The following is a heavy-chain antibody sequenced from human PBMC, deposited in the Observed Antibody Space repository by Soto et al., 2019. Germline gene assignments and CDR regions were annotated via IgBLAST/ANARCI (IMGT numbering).Heavy chain of an antibody. J-gene: IGHJ4*02. V-gene: IGHV4-59*02. CDR2: VYYSGST. CDR1: GGSVSSYS. D-gene: IGHD5-18*01. Sequence: SETLSLTCTVSGGSVSSYSWTWVRQPPGKGLEWIGYVYYSGSTHYNPSLKSRVTISLDTSKNQFSLKLTSVTAADTAMYFCASSPPAMVAPNIWGQGTLVTVS. CDR3: ASSPPAMVAPNI.